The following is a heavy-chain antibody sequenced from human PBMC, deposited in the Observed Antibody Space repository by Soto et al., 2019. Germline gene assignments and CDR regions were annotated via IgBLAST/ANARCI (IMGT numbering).Heavy chain of an antibody. D-gene: IGHD3-22*01. V-gene: IGHV1-3*01. CDR3: ARDQGYYDSSGYYELYFDY. CDR1: GYTFTSYA. Sequence: ASVKVSCKASGYTFTSYAMHWVRQAPGQRHEWMGWINAGNGNTKYSQKFQGRVTITRDTSASTAYMELSSLRSEDTAVYYCARDQGYYDSSGYYELYFDYWGQGTLVTVSS. CDR2: INAGNGNT. J-gene: IGHJ4*02.